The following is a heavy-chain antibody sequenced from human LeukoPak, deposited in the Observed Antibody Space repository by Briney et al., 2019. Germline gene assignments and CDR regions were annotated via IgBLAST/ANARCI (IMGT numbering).Heavy chain of an antibody. V-gene: IGHV4-38-2*02. CDR1: GYSISSGYY. Sequence: SETLSLTCTVSGYSISSGYYWGWIRQPPGKGLEWIGSIYHSGRTFYNPSLKIRVTISVDTSKNQFSLKLSSVTAAETAVYYCARRTLHYGSGRSLDYWGQGTLVTVSS. CDR3: ARRTLHYGSGRSLDY. J-gene: IGHJ4*02. CDR2: IYHSGRT. D-gene: IGHD3-10*01.